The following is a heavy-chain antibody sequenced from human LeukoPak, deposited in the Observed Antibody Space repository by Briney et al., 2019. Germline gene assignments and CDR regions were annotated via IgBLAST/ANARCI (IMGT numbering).Heavy chain of an antibody. CDR3: VRDPSNSGNWFDL. V-gene: IGHV3-74*01. CDR2: LGTDGTYT. D-gene: IGHD4-11*01. CDR1: GFNLRDYW. Sequence: GGSLRLSCAASGFNLRDYWMHRVRHAPGKGLVWVSRLGTDGTYTNYADSVTGRFTISRDNAKNTLYLQMDSLRAEDTSFYYCVRDPSNSGNWFDLWGQGTLVTVSS. J-gene: IGHJ5*02.